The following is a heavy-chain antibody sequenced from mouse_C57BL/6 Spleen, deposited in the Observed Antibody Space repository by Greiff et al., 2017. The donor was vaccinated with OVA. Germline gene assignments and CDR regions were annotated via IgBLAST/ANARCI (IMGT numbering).Heavy chain of an antibody. Sequence: VKLMESGAELVRPGASVTLSCKASGYTFTDYEMHWVKQTPVHGLEWIGAIDPETGGTAYNQKFKGKAILTADKSSSTAYMELRSLTSEDSAVYYCTRNPIYYYGSSYTYWGQGTTLTVSS. CDR1: GYTFTDYE. CDR3: TRNPIYYYGSSYTY. J-gene: IGHJ2*01. V-gene: IGHV1-15*01. D-gene: IGHD1-1*01. CDR2: IDPETGGT.